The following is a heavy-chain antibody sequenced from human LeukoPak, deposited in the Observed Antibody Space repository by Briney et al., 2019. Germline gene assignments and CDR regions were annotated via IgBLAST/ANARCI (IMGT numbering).Heavy chain of an antibody. D-gene: IGHD2-2*01. CDR1: GFTLSGYA. J-gene: IGHJ4*02. CDR2: LADDESTK. CDR3: AKDRDCSSTSCYVPFDS. V-gene: IGHV3-30-3*01. Sequence: GGSLRLSCAASGFTLSGYAMHWVRQAPGKGLEWLAVLADDESTKYYADSVKGRFTIPSDNSKNTLFLQMNNLRAEDTAVYYCAKDRDCSSTSCYVPFDSWGQGTLVTVSS.